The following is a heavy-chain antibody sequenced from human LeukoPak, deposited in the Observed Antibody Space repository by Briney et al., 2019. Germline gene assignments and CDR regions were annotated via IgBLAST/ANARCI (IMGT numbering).Heavy chain of an antibody. CDR2: IYYSGST. CDR3: ARKSGAARRFDP. V-gene: IGHV4-39*01. CDR1: GGSISSSSYY. D-gene: IGHD6-6*01. J-gene: IGHJ5*02. Sequence: SETLSLTCTVSGGSISSSSYYWGWIRQPPGKGLEWIGSIYYSGSTYYNPTLKSRVTISVDTSKNQFSLKLSSVTAADTAVYYCARKSGAARRFDPWGQGTLVTVSS.